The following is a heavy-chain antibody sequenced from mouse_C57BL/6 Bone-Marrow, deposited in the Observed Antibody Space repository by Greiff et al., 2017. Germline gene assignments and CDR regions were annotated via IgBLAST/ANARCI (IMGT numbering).Heavy chain of an antibody. CDR2: IWRGGST. CDR1: GFSLTSYG. V-gene: IGHV2-5*01. CDR3: PKKQGLRGGFAY. Sequence: VKLQQSGPGLVQPSQSLSITCTVSGFSLTSYGVHWVRQSPGKGLEWLGVIWRGGSTDYNAAFMSRLSTTKDNSKSHFFFKMNSLQADDTTIYSGPKKQGLRGGFAYGGQGTLFSVSA. D-gene: IGHD2-4*01. J-gene: IGHJ3*01.